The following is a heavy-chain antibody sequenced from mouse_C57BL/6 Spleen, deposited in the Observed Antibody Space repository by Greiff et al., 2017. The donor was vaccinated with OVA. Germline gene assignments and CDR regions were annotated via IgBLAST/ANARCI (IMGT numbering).Heavy chain of an antibody. CDR1: GYTFTSYW. CDR2: IYPSDSET. Sequence: VQLQQPGAELVRPGSSVKLSCKASGYTFTSYWMDWVKQRPGQGLEWIGNIYPSDSETHYNQKFKDKATLTVDKSSSTAYMQLSSLTSEDSAVYYCARYDLFFDYWGQGTTLTVSS. D-gene: IGHD2-13*01. V-gene: IGHV1-61*01. J-gene: IGHJ2*01. CDR3: ARYDLFFDY.